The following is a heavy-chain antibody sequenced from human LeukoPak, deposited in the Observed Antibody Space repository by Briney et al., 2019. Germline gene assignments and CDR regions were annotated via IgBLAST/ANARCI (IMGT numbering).Heavy chain of an antibody. Sequence: GGSLRLSCAASGFTFNAYAIHWVRQAPGKGLEWIGRTRNNVRSYTTEYAASVNGRFTISRDDSDNSLYLQMNSLRTEDTAVYYCARADPDSSGHYYFHYWGQGTLVTVSS. D-gene: IGHD3-22*01. CDR3: ARADPDSSGHYYFHY. V-gene: IGHV3-72*01. CDR1: GFTFNAYA. J-gene: IGHJ4*02. CDR2: TRNNVRSYTT.